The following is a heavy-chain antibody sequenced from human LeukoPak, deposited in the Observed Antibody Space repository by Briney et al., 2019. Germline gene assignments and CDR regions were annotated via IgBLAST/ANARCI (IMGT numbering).Heavy chain of an antibody. V-gene: IGHV4-34*01. D-gene: IGHD2-21*02. CDR2: INHSGST. CDR3: ARGEVVTAHNWFDP. J-gene: IGHJ5*02. Sequence: SETLSLTCAVYGGSFSGYYWSWIRQPPGKGLEWIGEINHSGSTNYNPSLKSRVTISVDTSKNPFSLKLSSVTAPDTAVYYCARGEVVTAHNWFDPWGQGTLVTVSS. CDR1: GGSFSGYY.